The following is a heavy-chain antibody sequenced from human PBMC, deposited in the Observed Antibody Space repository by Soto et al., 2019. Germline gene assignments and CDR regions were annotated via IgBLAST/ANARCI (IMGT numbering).Heavy chain of an antibody. D-gene: IGHD2-8*01. CDR1: GDSVSTNSAT. Sequence: SQTLSLTCAISGDSVSTNSATWDWIRQSPSRGLEWLGRTYYRSKWYNDYAVSVKGRITINPDTSNNQLSLQLNSVTPDDTAVYYCGRLIGNSWLYSCSQGSLVSVSS. V-gene: IGHV6-1*01. CDR3: GRLIGNSWLYS. CDR2: TYYRSKWYN. J-gene: IGHJ5*01.